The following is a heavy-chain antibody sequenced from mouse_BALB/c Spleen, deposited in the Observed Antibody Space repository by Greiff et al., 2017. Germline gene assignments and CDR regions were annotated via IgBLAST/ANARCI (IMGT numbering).Heavy chain of an antibody. J-gene: IGHJ4*01. CDR3: ARHGYGSSYGYAMDY. V-gene: IGHV5-12-1*01. D-gene: IGHD1-1*01. CDR2: ISSGGGST. Sequence: VQLKESGGGLVKPGGSLKLSCAASGFAFSSYDMSWVRQTPEKRLEWVAYISSGGGSTYYPDTVKGRFTISRDNAKNTLYLQMSSLKSEDTAMYYCARHGYGSSYGYAMDYWGQGTSVTVSS. CDR1: GFAFSSYD.